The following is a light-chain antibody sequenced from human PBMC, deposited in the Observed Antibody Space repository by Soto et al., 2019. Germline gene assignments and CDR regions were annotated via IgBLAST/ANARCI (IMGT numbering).Light chain of an antibody. V-gene: IGLV1-40*01. CDR1: TSNIGAGYD. CDR2: GNT. Sequence: QSVLTQPPSVSGALGQRVTISCTGITSNIGAGYDVHWYQLLPGRAPKLLIYGNTNRPSGVPDRFSGSKSATSASLAITGLQAEDEAIYYCSSLAGGNIREVFGTGTKLTVL. J-gene: IGLJ1*01. CDR3: SSLAGGNIREV.